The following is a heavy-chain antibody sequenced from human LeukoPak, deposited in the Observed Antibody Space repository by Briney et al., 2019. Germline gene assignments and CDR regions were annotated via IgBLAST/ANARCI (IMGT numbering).Heavy chain of an antibody. V-gene: IGHV4-38-2*02. CDR3: ARVENSASKYSSDPTPFDP. D-gene: IGHD6-19*01. Sequence: KSSETLSLTCTVSGYSISSGYYWGWIRQPPGKGLEWIGSIYHSGSTYYNPSLKSRVTISVDTSKNQFSLKLSSVTAADTAVYYCARVENSASKYSSDPTPFDPWGQGTLVTVSS. J-gene: IGHJ5*02. CDR1: GYSISSGYY. CDR2: IYHSGST.